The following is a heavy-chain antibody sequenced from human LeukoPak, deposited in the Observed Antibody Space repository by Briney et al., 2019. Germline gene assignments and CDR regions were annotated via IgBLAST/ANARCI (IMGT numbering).Heavy chain of an antibody. V-gene: IGHV3-21*01. CDR1: GFTFSDYY. CDR3: ARDLYGYYGSGSYPDY. Sequence: PGGSLRLSCAASGFTFSDYYMSWARQAPGKGLEWVSSISSSSSYIYYADSVKGRFTISRDNAKNSLYLQMNSLRAEDTAVYYCARDLYGYYGSGSYPDYWGQGTLVTVSS. CDR2: ISSSSSYI. D-gene: IGHD3-10*01. J-gene: IGHJ4*02.